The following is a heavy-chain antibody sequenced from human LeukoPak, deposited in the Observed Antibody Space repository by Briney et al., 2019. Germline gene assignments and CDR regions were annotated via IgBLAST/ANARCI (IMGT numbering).Heavy chain of an antibody. CDR1: GGSISTDSYY. CDR2: IYYSGST. D-gene: IGHD6-19*01. J-gene: IGHJ5*02. Sequence: KSSETLSLTCTVSGGSISTDSYYWVWVRQPPGKVLELFATIYYSGSTYYHPSLKSRVTISIDTSKNQFSLKLSSVNATDTAVYYCARYSSRPSNWFDPWGQGTLVTVSS. V-gene: IGHV4-39*01. CDR3: ARYSSRPSNWFDP.